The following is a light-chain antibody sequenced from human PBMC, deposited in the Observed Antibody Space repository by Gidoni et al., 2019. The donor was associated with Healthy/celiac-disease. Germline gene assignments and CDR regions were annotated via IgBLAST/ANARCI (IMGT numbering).Light chain of an antibody. CDR2: GAS. Sequence: DIVLTQSPGTLSLSPGERATLSCRASQSVSSSYLAWYQQKPGQAPRLLIYGASSRATGIPDRFSGSGSGTDFTLTISRLEPEDFAVYYCQQYGSSPPAGNSFGQGTKLEIK. CDR3: QQYGSSPPAGNS. CDR1: QSVSSSY. V-gene: IGKV3-20*01. J-gene: IGKJ2*03.